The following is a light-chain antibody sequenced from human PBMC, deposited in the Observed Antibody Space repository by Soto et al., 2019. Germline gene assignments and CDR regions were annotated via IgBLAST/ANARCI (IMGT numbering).Light chain of an antibody. CDR2: GAS. CDR1: QSVSSSY. Sequence: ENVLTQSPGTLSLSPGERATLSCRASQSVSSSYLAWYQQKPGQAPRLFIYGASTRATGVPDRFSGSGSGTDFTLTISRLEPEDFAVYYCQQYGISPRTFGQGTKVDIK. J-gene: IGKJ1*01. CDR3: QQYGISPRT. V-gene: IGKV3-20*01.